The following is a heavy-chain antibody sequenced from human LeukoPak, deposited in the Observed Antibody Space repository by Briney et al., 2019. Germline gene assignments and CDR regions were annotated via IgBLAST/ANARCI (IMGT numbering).Heavy chain of an antibody. Sequence: GSSVKVSCKASGGTFSSYAISWVRQAPGQGLEWMGGIIPIFGTANYAQKFQGRVTITRNTSISTAYMELSSLRSEDTAVYYCARVEDSSGYYGTDYWGQGTLVTVSS. D-gene: IGHD3-22*01. V-gene: IGHV1-69*05. CDR1: GGTFSSYA. CDR2: IIPIFGTA. J-gene: IGHJ4*02. CDR3: ARVEDSSGYYGTDY.